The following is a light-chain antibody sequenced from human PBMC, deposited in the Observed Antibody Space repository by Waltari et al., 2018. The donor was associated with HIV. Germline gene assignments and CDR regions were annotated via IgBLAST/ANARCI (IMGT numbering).Light chain of an antibody. J-gene: IGLJ2*01. Sequence: QSALTQPPSASGPPRQSVTISCTGTTNHVGRYDFVPWCQLRPGNVPKLIIYEVTKRPSGVAVRFSGSKSGNTASLTVSGLQNDDEADYYCSSYAANNTFVIFGGGTKLTVL. CDR2: EVT. CDR1: TNHVGRYDF. CDR3: SSYAANNTFVI. V-gene: IGLV2-8*01.